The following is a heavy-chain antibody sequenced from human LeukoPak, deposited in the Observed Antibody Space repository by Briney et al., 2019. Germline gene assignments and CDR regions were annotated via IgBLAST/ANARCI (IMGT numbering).Heavy chain of an antibody. CDR1: GFTFSTYG. Sequence: GGSLRLSCAASGFTFSTYGIHWVRQAPGKGLEWVAAIWPDGSYKYYADSVKGRFTISRDNSKNTAYLQMNSLRAEDTAVYYCARDRVPYSSSWFNFDYWGQGTLVTVSS. CDR3: ARDRVPYSSSWFNFDY. CDR2: IWPDGSYK. D-gene: IGHD6-13*01. J-gene: IGHJ4*02. V-gene: IGHV3-33*01.